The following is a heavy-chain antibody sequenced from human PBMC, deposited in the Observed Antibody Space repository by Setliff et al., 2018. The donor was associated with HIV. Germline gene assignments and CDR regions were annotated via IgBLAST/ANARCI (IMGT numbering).Heavy chain of an antibody. CDR1: GGSISSSGFY. Sequence: PSETLSLTCTVSGGSISSSGFYWGWIRQTPAKGLEWLGGIYYSRSTYYNPSLQTRVNIAVDPSKNQFSLKLSSVTAEDTAVYYCASPTYVYDSSGYYYGRPNWYFDLWGRGTLVTVSS. V-gene: IGHV4-39*01. J-gene: IGHJ2*01. CDR2: IYYSRST. D-gene: IGHD3-22*01. CDR3: ASPTYVYDSSGYYYGRPNWYFDL.